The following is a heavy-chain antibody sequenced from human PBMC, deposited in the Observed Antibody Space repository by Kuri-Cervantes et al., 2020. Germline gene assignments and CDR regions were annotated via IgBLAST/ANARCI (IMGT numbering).Heavy chain of an antibody. CDR3: ARVRVAVAGIIDY. D-gene: IGHD6-19*01. J-gene: IGHJ4*02. Sequence: GGSLRLSWAASGFTFDDYAMHWVRQAPGKGLEWVSLISWDGGSTYYADSVKGRFTISRDNSKNSLYLQMNSLRAEDTAVYYCARVRVAVAGIIDYWGQGTLVTVSS. V-gene: IGHV3-43D*04. CDR2: ISWDGGST. CDR1: GFTFDDYA.